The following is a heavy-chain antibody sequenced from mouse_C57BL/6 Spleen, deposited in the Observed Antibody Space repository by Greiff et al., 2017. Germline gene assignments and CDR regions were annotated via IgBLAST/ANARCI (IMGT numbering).Heavy chain of an antibody. J-gene: IGHJ3*01. V-gene: IGHV3-6*01. D-gene: IGHD1-1*01. Sequence: ESGPGLVKPSQSLSLTCSVTGYSITSGYYWNWIRQFPGNKLEWMGYISYDGSNNSNPSLKNRISITRDTSKNQFFLKLNSVTTEDTATYYCARDHYYGSSIAYWGQGTLVTVSA. CDR2: ISYDGSN. CDR3: ARDHYYGSSIAY. CDR1: GYSITSGYY.